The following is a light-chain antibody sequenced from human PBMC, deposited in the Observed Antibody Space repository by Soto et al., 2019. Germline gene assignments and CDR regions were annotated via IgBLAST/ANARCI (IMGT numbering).Light chain of an antibody. J-gene: IGLJ1*01. CDR2: EVS. CDR3: SSYAGSNYV. CDR1: SSDVDDYDF. V-gene: IGLV2-8*01. Sequence: QSVLTQPPSASGSPGQSVTISCTGTSSDVDDYDFVSWYQQHPGKAPKLMIFEVSKRPSGVPDRFSGSKSGNTASLTVSGLQAEDEADYYCSSYAGSNYVFGTGTKVTVL.